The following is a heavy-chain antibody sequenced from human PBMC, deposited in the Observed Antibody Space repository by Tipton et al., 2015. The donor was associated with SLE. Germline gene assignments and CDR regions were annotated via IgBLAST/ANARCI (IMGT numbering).Heavy chain of an antibody. D-gene: IGHD5-18*01. V-gene: IGHV4-61*02. CDR2: IHSHGTT. CDR3: ARDRDSYGHFDY. Sequence: TLSLTCSVSGGSITSSNYYWNWIRRPAGKGLQWIGRIHSHGTTDYNLSLKSRVTLSIDTSKNHFSLKLSSVTAADTAVYFCARDRDSYGHFDYWGRGTLVAVSS. J-gene: IGHJ4*02. CDR1: GGSITSSNYY.